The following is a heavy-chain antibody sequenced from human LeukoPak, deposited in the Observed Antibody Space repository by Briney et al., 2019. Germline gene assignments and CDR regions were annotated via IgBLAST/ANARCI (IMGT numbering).Heavy chain of an antibody. CDR3: ARDRGYSVDY. Sequence: PGGSLRLSCAASGFTFSSYWMHWVRQGPGKGLVWVAYIKSDGTSTNYADSMKGRFTISRDNAKNTLYLQMDSLRAEDTAVYYCARDRGYSVDYWGQGILVIVSS. V-gene: IGHV3-74*01. CDR2: IKSDGTST. J-gene: IGHJ4*02. CDR1: GFTFSSYW. D-gene: IGHD2-2*02.